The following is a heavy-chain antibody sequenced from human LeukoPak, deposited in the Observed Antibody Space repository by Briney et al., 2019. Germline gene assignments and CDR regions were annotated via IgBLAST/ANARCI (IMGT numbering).Heavy chain of an antibody. V-gene: IGHV4-34*01. CDR1: GGSFKDNY. D-gene: IGHD6-6*01. J-gene: IGHJ6*03. CDR2: INHSGST. CDR3: ARELPRAARYYYYYYYMDV. Sequence: PSETLSLTCAVYGGSFKDNYWSWIRQPPGKGLEWIGEINHSGSTNYNPSLKSRVTISVDTSKNQFSLKLSSVTAADTAVYYCARELPRAARYYYYYYYMDVWGKGTTVTVSS.